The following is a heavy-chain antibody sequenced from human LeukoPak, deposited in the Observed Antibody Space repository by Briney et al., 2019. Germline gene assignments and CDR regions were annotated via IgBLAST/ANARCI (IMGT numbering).Heavy chain of an antibody. V-gene: IGHV1-8*02. D-gene: IGHD5-24*01. Sequence: ASVKVSCKASGYTFTGYYIHWVRQATGQGLEWMGWMNPNSGNTGYAQKFQGRVTMTRNTSISTAYMELSSLRSEDTAVYYCARWSGMATIVDYXGXGTLVTVSS. CDR2: MNPNSGNT. CDR3: ARWSGMATIVDY. CDR1: GYTFTGYY. J-gene: IGHJ4*01.